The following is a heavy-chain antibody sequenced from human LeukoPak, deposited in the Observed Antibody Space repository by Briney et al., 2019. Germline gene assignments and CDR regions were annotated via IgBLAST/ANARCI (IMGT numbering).Heavy chain of an antibody. Sequence: ASVKVSCKASGYTFTSYGISWVRQAPGQGLEWMGWISAYNGNTNYAQKLQGRVTMTTDTSTSTAYMELRSLRSDDTAVYYCARDPPDLAGIYDFRSGYPRFDYWGQGTLVTVSS. CDR1: GYTFTSYG. J-gene: IGHJ4*02. D-gene: IGHD3-3*01. CDR3: ARDPPDLAGIYDFRSGYPRFDY. CDR2: ISAYNGNT. V-gene: IGHV1-18*01.